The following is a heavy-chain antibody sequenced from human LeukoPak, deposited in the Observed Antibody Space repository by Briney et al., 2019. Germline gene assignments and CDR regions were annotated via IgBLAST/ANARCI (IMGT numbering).Heavy chain of an antibody. V-gene: IGHV4-4*02. CDR2: VHLNGAT. CDR1: GGSITTTNW. Sequence: SSETLSLTCAVSGGSITTTNWWSWVRQPPGKGLEWIGEVHLNGATNYNPSLESRFSMSIDKSNNHLSLEVTSVTAADTAMYYCTRESGAFSPFGYWGQGTLVIVSS. D-gene: IGHD1-26*01. J-gene: IGHJ4*02. CDR3: TRESGAFSPFGY.